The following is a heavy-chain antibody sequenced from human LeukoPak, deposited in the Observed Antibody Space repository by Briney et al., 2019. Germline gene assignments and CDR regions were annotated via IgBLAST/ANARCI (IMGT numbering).Heavy chain of an antibody. D-gene: IGHD3-10*01. Sequence: GGSLRLSCAASGFTFSSYGMHWVRQAPGKGLEWVAVISYDGSNKYYADSVKGRFTISRDNSKNTLYPQMNSLRAEDTAVYYCAKASGRFRELFDYWGQGTLVTVSS. J-gene: IGHJ4*02. CDR1: GFTFSSYG. V-gene: IGHV3-30*18. CDR2: ISYDGSNK. CDR3: AKASGRFRELFDY.